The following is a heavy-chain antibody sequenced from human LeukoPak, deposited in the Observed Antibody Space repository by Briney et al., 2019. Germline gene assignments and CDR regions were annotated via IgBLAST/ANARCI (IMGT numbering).Heavy chain of an antibody. D-gene: IGHD3-10*01. CDR2: ISAYNGHT. V-gene: IGHV1-18*01. CDR3: ATQVRGSLYYMDV. J-gene: IGHJ6*03. Sequence: ASVKVSCKASGYTFTSCGITWVRQAPGQGLEWMGWISAYNGHTKFAQRLQGRVTMTEDTSTDTAYMELSSLRSEDTAVYYCATQVRGSLYYMDVWGKGTTVTISS. CDR1: GYTFTSCG.